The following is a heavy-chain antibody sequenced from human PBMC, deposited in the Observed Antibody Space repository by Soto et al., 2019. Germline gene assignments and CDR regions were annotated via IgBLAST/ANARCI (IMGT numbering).Heavy chain of an antibody. CDR1: GFAFRAFS. CDR2: ISSGGTYI. CDR3: ARDPSFARWALPGGAHFDS. J-gene: IGHJ4*02. Sequence: EVQLVESGGGLVRPGGSLRLSCAASGFAFRAFSMSWVRQAPGQGLEWVSSISSGGTYINYADAVEGRFTISRDNTKNSLYMQMSSLRTEDTSVSFCARDPSFARWALPGGAHFDSSGQGTLSPSPQ. D-gene: IGHD2-8*02. V-gene: IGHV3-21*02.